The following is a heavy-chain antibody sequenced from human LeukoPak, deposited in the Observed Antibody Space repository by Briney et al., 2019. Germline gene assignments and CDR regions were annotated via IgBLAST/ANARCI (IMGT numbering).Heavy chain of an antibody. CDR3: ARGVYSSSWYLELDY. CDR1: GFTFSTYS. V-gene: IGHV3-21*01. Sequence: GGSLRLSCAASGFTFSTYSMNWVRRAPGKGLEWVSSISSSSSYTYYADSVKGRFTISRDNAKKSLYLQMNSLRAEDKAVYYCARGVYSSSWYLELDYWGQGTLVAVSS. J-gene: IGHJ4*02. D-gene: IGHD6-13*01. CDR2: ISSSSSYT.